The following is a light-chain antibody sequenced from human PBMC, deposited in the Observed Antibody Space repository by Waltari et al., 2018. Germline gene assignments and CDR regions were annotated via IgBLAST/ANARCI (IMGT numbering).Light chain of an antibody. CDR3: SSYTSSSTWV. CDR2: EVS. V-gene: IGLV2-18*02. J-gene: IGLJ1*01. Sequence: QSALTQPPSVSGSPGQSVTISCTGTSSAVGSYTRVSWYQQPPDTAPKLIIYEVSDRPSGVPDRFSGSKSANTAFLTISGLQAEDEADYFCSSYTSSSTWVFGTGTKVTVL. CDR1: SSAVGSYTR.